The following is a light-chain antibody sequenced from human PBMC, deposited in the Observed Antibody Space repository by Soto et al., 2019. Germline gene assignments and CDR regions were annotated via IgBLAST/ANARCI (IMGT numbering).Light chain of an antibody. CDR2: ANN. V-gene: IGLV1-40*01. CDR3: QSYDSSLSAVV. J-gene: IGLJ2*01. Sequence: QSVLTQPPSVSGAPGQGVTISCTGSNSNIGAGYDVHWYQQLPGTAPKLLIYANNNRPSGVPDRFSGSKSGTSASLAITGLQAEDEADYYCQSYDSSLSAVVFGGGTKVTVL. CDR1: NSNIGAGYD.